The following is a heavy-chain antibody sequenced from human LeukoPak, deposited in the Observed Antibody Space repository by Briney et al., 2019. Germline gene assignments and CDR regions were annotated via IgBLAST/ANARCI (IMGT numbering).Heavy chain of an antibody. CDR3: ARGPGIDVAGVFDY. V-gene: IGHV1-18*04. J-gene: IGHJ4*02. CDR1: GFGFSSYG. D-gene: IGHD6-19*01. Sequence: ASVKLSCKASGFGFSSYGINWVRQAPGQRLEWMGWISAYTGHTKYLQKMRGRVTMTTDTSTNTAYMELRSLTSDDTAVYYRARGPGIDVAGVFDYWGQGSLVTVSS. CDR2: ISAYTGHT.